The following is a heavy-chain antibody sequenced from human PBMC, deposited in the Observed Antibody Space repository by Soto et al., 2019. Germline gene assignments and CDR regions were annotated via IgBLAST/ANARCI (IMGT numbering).Heavy chain of an antibody. J-gene: IGHJ4*02. V-gene: IGHV4-39*01. D-gene: IGHD3-22*01. CDR3: ARLDYDSSLGY. Sequence: QLQLQESGPGLVKPSETLSLTCTVSGGSISSSSYYWGWIRQPPGKGLEWIGSIYYSGSTYYNPSLKSRVTISVDTSKNQFSLKLSSVTAADTAVYYCARLDYDSSLGYWGQGTLFTVSS. CDR2: IYYSGST. CDR1: GGSISSSSYY.